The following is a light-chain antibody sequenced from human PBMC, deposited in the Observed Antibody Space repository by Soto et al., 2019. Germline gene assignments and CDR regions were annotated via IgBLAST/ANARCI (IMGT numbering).Light chain of an antibody. CDR1: QSVSRH. V-gene: IGKV3-15*01. Sequence: EIVMTQSTATLSVSPGERATLSCRASQSVSRHLAWYQQKPGQAPRLLIYGASTRATGIPARFSGSGSETEFTLTISSLPSEDFAVYYCQQSANWPPTFGGGTKVEIK. CDR2: GAS. CDR3: QQSANWPPT. J-gene: IGKJ4*01.